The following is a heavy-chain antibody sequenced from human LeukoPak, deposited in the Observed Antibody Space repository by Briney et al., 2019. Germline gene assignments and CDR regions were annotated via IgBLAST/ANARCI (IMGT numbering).Heavy chain of an antibody. D-gene: IGHD2-15*01. J-gene: IGHJ4*02. CDR1: GGTFISYA. CDR2: IIPIFGTA. Sequence: ASVKVSCKASGGTFISYAISWVRQAPGQGLEWMGGIIPIFGTANYAQKFQGRVTITADESTSTAYMELSSLRSEDTAVYYCATCLSKDKRNPYDYWGQGTLVTVSS. CDR3: ATCLSKDKRNPYDY. V-gene: IGHV1-69*13.